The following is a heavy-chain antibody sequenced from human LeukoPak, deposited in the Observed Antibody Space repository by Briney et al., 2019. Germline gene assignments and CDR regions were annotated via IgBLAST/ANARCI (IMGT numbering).Heavy chain of an antibody. CDR2: IYYSGST. D-gene: IGHD3-10*01. CDR3: ARSPKRVLYVDV. CDR1: GGSISSSSYY. V-gene: IGHV4-39*07. Sequence: PSETLSLTCTVSGGSISSSSYYWGWIRQPPGKGLEWIGSIYYSGSTYYNPSLKSRVTISVDTSKNQFSLKLSSVTAADTAVYYCARSPKRVLYVDVWGKGTTVTVSS. J-gene: IGHJ6*03.